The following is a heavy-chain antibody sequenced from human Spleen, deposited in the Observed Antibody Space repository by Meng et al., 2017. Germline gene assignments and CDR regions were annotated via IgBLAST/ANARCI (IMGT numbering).Heavy chain of an antibody. CDR3: ARDEEISAVGKVFLDY. J-gene: IGHJ4*02. CDR2: INPKNGDT. D-gene: IGHD6-13*01. Sequence: ASVKVSCKASGYTFSDYWLHWVRRAPGQGLEWMGRINPKNGDTHYAQRFQCRVTMTGDTSISTAYMELSGLRSADTAIYYCARDEEISAVGKVFLDYWGQGTLVTVSS. CDR1: GYTFSDYW. V-gene: IGHV1-2*06.